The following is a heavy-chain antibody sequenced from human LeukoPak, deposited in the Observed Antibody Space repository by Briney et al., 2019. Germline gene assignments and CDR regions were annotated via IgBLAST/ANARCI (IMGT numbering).Heavy chain of an antibody. CDR2: IIPIFGTA. D-gene: IGHD2-2*01. Sequence: SVKVSCKASGGTFSSYAISWVPQAPGQGLEWRGEIIPIFGTANYAQKFQGRVTMTRNTSISTAYMELSSLRSEDTAVYYCARGPGYCSSTSCRGGFDYWGQGTLVTVSS. V-gene: IGHV1-69*05. J-gene: IGHJ4*02. CDR1: GGTFSSYA. CDR3: ARGPGYCSSTSCRGGFDY.